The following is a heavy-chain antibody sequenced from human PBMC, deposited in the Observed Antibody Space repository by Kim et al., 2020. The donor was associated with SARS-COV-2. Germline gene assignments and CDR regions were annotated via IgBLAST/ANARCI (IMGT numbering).Heavy chain of an antibody. D-gene: IGHD3-22*01. CDR3: AKDSDSSGYYTHDAFDI. CDR1: GFTFDDYA. V-gene: IGHV3-9*01. Sequence: GGSLRLSCAASGFTFDDYAMHWVRQAPGKGLEWVSGISWNSGSIGYADSVKGRFTISRDNAKNSLYLQMNSLRAEDTALYYCAKDSDSSGYYTHDAFDIWGQGTMVTVSS. CDR2: ISWNSGSI. J-gene: IGHJ3*02.